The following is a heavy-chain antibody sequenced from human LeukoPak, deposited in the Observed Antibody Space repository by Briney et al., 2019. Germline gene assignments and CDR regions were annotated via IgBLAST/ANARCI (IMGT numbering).Heavy chain of an antibody. D-gene: IGHD5-18*01. Sequence: SETLSLICTVSGGSISSYYWSWIRQPPGKGLEWIGYIYYSGSTYYNPSLKSRVTISVDTSKNQFSLKLSSVTAADTAVYYCARTHDAHTAMAQGAFDIWGQGTMVTVSS. CDR2: IYYSGST. CDR3: ARTHDAHTAMAQGAFDI. J-gene: IGHJ3*02. V-gene: IGHV4-59*01. CDR1: GGSISSYY.